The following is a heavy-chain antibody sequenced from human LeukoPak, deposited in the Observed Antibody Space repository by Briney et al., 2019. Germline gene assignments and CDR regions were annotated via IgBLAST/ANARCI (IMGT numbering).Heavy chain of an antibody. V-gene: IGHV1-2*02. Sequence: ASVKVSCKASGGTFSSYAISWVRQAPGQGLEWMGWINPNSGGTNYAQKFQGRVTMTRDTSISTAYMELSRLRSDDTAVYYCARGYDILTGYYYPDQYYFDYWGQGTLVTVSS. CDR1: GGTFSSYA. CDR3: ARGYDILTGYYYPDQYYFDY. CDR2: INPNSGGT. J-gene: IGHJ4*02. D-gene: IGHD3-9*01.